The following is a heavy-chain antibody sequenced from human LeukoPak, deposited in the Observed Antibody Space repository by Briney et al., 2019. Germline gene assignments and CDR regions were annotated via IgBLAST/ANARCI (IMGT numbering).Heavy chain of an antibody. D-gene: IGHD4-23*01. J-gene: IGHJ4*02. CDR1: GFTFSSYA. CDR3: AKRPGDYGGKYFDY. CDR2: ITGSGGST. Sequence: GGSLRLSCAASGFTFSSYAMSWVRRAPGKGLEWVSAITGSGGSTYYADSVKGRFTISRDNSKNTLYLQMNSLRAEDTAVYYCAKRPGDYGGKYFDYWGQGTLVTVSS. V-gene: IGHV3-23*01.